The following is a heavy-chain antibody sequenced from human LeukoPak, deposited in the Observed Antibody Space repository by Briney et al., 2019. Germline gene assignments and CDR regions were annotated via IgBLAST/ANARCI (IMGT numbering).Heavy chain of an antibody. V-gene: IGHV3-64*01. Sequence: GGSLRLSCTASGFTFSSYAMHWVRQAPGKELEHVSAITSNGDSTHYARSVKGRFTISRDNSKDTVYLQMGSLRSEDMAVYYCARGPYHMLFMPTWFDTWGQGTVVTVSS. J-gene: IGHJ5*02. CDR3: ARGPYHMLFMPTWFDT. D-gene: IGHD2/OR15-2a*01. CDR2: ITSNGDST. CDR1: GFTFSSYA.